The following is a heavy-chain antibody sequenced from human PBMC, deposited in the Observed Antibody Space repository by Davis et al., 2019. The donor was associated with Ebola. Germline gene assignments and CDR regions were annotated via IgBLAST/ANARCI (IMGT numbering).Heavy chain of an antibody. Sequence: ASVKVSCKASGYTFTSYYMDWVRQAPGQGLEWMGIINPSGGSTSYAQKFQGRVTMTRDTSTSTAYMELSSLRSEDTAVYYCARAGGHYCSSTSCPHRPVHDAFDIWGQGTMVTVSS. D-gene: IGHD2-2*01. CDR3: ARAGGHYCSSTSCPHRPVHDAFDI. V-gene: IGHV1-46*01. J-gene: IGHJ3*02. CDR2: INPSGGST. CDR1: GYTFTSYY.